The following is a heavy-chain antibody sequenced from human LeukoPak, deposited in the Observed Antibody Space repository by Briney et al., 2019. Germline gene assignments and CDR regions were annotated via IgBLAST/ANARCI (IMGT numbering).Heavy chain of an antibody. CDR3: ARVGCSSTSCHETRGNWFDP. CDR1: GGSFSGYY. V-gene: IGHV4-34*01. CDR2: INHSGST. J-gene: IGHJ5*02. Sequence: SETLSLTCAVYGGSFSGYYWSWIRQPPGKGLEWIGEINHSGSTNYNPSLKGRVTISVDTSKNQFSLKLSSVTAADTAVYYCARVGCSSTSCHETRGNWFDPWGQGTLVTVSS. D-gene: IGHD2-2*01.